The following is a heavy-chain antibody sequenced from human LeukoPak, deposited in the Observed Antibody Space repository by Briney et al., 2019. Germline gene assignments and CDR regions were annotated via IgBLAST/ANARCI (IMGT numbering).Heavy chain of an antibody. D-gene: IGHD6-13*01. V-gene: IGHV4-59*01. CDR3: ARGSRIAAAGKSDY. CDR1: GGSISSYY. Sequence: SETLSLTCTVSGGSISSYYWSWIRQPPGKGLEWIGYIYYSGSTNYNPSLKSRVTISVDTSKNQFSLKLSSVTAADTAVYYCARGSRIAAAGKSDYWGQGTLVTVSS. J-gene: IGHJ4*02. CDR2: IYYSGST.